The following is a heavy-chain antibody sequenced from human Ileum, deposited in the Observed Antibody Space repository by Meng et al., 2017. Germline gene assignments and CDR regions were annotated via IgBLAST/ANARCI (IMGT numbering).Heavy chain of an antibody. CDR1: SGSISSNTY. V-gene: IGHV4-4*02. D-gene: IGHD4-23*01. CDR2: ISHSGSA. Sequence: QGRLQGSGPGLLRPSGTLSLTCAVSSGSISSNTYWSWVRQPPGKGLEWIGQISHSGSAYYNPSLKSRVTMSVDKSKSQFSLMLTSVTAADTAIYYCARHGGYSQDFWGQGTLVTVSS. CDR3: ARHGGYSQDF. J-gene: IGHJ4*02.